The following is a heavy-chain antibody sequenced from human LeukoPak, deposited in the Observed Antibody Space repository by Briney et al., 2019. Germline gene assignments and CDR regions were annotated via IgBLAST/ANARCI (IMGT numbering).Heavy chain of an antibody. CDR2: ISAGAGVI. CDR1: GFTFSEYE. J-gene: IGHJ4*02. Sequence: GGSLRLSCAASGFTFSEYEMNWVRQAPEKGLEWVSDISAGAGVIFYADSVKARFTITRDNSKNSLFLQMNSLRSDDTADYCGRVRTTDTLNGYKQELDYWGRGTVVTVS. CDR3: GRVRTTDTLNGYKQELDY. D-gene: IGHD3-9*01. V-gene: IGHV3-48*03.